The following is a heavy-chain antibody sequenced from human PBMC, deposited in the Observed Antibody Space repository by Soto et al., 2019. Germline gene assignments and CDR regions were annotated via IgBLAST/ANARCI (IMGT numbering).Heavy chain of an antibody. CDR1: GFTFSSYA. CDR3: AKDRLAYYGSGSFDY. J-gene: IGHJ4*02. CDR2: ISGSGGST. Sequence: EVQLLESGGGLVQPGGSLRLSCAASGFTFSSYAMSWVRQAPGKGLEWVSAISGSGGSTYYADSVKGRFTISRDNSKNSLYLPMNSLRAEDTAVYYCAKDRLAYYGSGSFDYWGQGTLVTVSS. D-gene: IGHD3-10*01. V-gene: IGHV3-23*01.